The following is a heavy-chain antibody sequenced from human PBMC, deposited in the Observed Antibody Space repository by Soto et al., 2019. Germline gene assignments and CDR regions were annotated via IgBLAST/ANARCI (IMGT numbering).Heavy chain of an antibody. CDR3: ARGTLKGDYYDSSGYPHYYGMDV. Sequence: EVQLVESGGGLVKPGGSLRLSCAASGFTFSSYSMNWVRQAPGKGLEWVSSISSSSSYIYYADSVKGRFTISRDNAKNSLYLQMNSLRAEDTAVYYCARGTLKGDYYDSSGYPHYYGMDVWGQGTTVTVSS. V-gene: IGHV3-21*01. D-gene: IGHD3-22*01. CDR1: GFTFSSYS. CDR2: ISSSSSYI. J-gene: IGHJ6*02.